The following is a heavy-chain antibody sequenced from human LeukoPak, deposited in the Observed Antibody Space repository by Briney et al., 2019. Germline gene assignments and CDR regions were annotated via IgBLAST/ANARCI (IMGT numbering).Heavy chain of an antibody. CDR3: ALRAYSSGPAAY. CDR2: ISSSSSYI. J-gene: IGHJ4*02. D-gene: IGHD6-19*01. CDR1: GFTFSSYS. Sequence: GGSLRLSCAASGFTFSSYSMNWVRQAPGKGLEWVSSISSSSSYIYYADSVKGRFTISRDNAKNSLYLQMNSLSAEDTAVYYCALRAYSSGPAAYWGQGTLVTVSS. V-gene: IGHV3-21*01.